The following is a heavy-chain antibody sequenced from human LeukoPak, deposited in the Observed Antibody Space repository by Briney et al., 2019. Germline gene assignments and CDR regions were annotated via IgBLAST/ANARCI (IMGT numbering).Heavy chain of an antibody. J-gene: IGHJ4*02. Sequence: PSETLSLTCTVSGGSISGYFWTWIRQPPGKELEWIGRVYTSGTTYYNPSLESRVTSSLDTFNHQFSLRVASVTAADTAIYYCARGTEKTRISGYYSFDHWGRGLLVTVSS. CDR3: ARGTEKTRISGYYSFDH. D-gene: IGHD5-12*01. CDR2: VYTSGTT. V-gene: IGHV4-4*07. CDR1: GGSISGYF.